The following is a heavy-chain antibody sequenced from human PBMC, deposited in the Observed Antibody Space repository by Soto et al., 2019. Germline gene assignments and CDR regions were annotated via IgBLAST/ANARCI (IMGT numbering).Heavy chain of an antibody. CDR2: ISYDGSNK. J-gene: IGHJ4*02. CDR3: AREGNYVY. Sequence: QVQLVESGGGVVQPGRSLGLSCAASGFTFSSYAMHWVRQAPGKGLEWVAVISYDGSNKYYADSVKGRFTISRDNSKNTLYLQMNSLRAEDTAVYYCAREGNYVYWGQGTLVTVSS. CDR1: GFTFSSYA. D-gene: IGHD1-7*01. V-gene: IGHV3-30-3*01.